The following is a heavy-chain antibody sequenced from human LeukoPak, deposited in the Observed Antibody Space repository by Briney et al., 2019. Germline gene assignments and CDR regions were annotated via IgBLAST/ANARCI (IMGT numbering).Heavy chain of an antibody. V-gene: IGHV3-23*01. CDR3: ARRLQYSSGWYYFDY. Sequence: GGSLRLSCAASGFTFRDYAMSWVRQAPGKGLEWVSVISGSGGSTHYADSVQGRFTISRDSSKNTLYLQMNSLRAEGSALYYCARRLQYSSGWYYFDYWGQGTLVTVSS. CDR2: ISGSGGST. CDR1: GFTFRDYA. J-gene: IGHJ4*02. D-gene: IGHD6-19*01.